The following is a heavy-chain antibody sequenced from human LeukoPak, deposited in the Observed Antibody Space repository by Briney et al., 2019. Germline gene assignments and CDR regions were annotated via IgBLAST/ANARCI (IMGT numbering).Heavy chain of an antibody. J-gene: IGHJ4*02. CDR2: INPSGGST. V-gene: IGHV1-46*01. CDR1: GYTFTSYY. CDR3: ARGVYCSGGSCYQFDY. Sequence: ASVKVSCKASGYTFTSYYMHWVRQAPGQGLEWMGIINPSGGSTSYAQKFQGRVTMTRDTSTSTVYMELSSLRSEDTAVYYCARGVYCSGGSCYQFDYWGQGTLVTVSA. D-gene: IGHD2-15*01.